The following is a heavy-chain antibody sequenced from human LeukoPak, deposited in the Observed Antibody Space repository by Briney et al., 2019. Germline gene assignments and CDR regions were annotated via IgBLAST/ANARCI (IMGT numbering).Heavy chain of an antibody. CDR1: GGSSSGYY. CDR3: ARPYNSGWKLGYEI. J-gene: IGHJ3*02. Sequence: PSGTLSLTCAVYGGSSSGYYWSWIRRPPGKGLEGIGYIHYSGSTNYNPSLKSRVTISVDTSENQFSLKLSSVTAADTAVYYCARPYNSGWKLGYEIWGQGTMVTVSS. V-gene: IGHV4-59*08. D-gene: IGHD6-25*01. CDR2: IHYSGST.